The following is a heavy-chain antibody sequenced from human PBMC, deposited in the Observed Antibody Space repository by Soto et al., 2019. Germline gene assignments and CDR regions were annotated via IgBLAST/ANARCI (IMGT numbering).Heavy chain of an antibody. CDR3: AGDVHPFDN. CDR2: INPQSGGT. Sequence: ASVKVSCKSSLYIFTGYYIHWVRRASGEWLEWMGRINPQSGGTNYEEKFQGGVAMARDTSISTAYMELSRLRSDDSAVYYCAGDVHPFDNWRHGTMVTVS. D-gene: IGHD3-10*02. CDR1: LYIFTGYY. V-gene: IGHV1-2*06. J-gene: IGHJ3*02.